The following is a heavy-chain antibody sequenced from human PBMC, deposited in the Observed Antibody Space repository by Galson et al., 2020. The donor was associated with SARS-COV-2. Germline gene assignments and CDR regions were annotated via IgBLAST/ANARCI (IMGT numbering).Heavy chain of an antibody. CDR2: IYTSGST. CDR1: GGSISSGSYY. Sequence: SQTLSLTCTVSGGSISSGSYYWSWIRQPAGKGLEWIGRIYTSGSTNYNPSLKSRVTISVDTSKNQFSLKLSSVTAADTAVYYCASSLIVVGAWFDPWGQGTRVTVSS. D-gene: IGHD3-22*01. V-gene: IGHV4-61*02. J-gene: IGHJ5*02. CDR3: ASSLIVVGAWFDP.